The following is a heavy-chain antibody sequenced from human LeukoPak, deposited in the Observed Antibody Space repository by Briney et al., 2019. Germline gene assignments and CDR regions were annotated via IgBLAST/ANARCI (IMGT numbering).Heavy chain of an antibody. CDR2: IGIRGDT. V-gene: IGHV3-13*01. D-gene: IGHD6-19*01. Sequence: GGSLRLSCAASGFTFIDYDMHWVRQVIGKGLEWVSAIGIRGDTHYSGSVKGRFTISRENAESSLYLQMNSLRAEDTAVYYCARGGIQVSGIDEFDYWGQGTLVTASS. CDR3: ARGGIQVSGIDEFDY. CDR1: GFTFIDYD. J-gene: IGHJ4*02.